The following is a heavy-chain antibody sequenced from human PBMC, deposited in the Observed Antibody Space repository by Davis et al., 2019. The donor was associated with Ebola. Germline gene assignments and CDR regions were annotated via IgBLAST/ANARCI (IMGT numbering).Heavy chain of an antibody. J-gene: IGHJ6*04. Sequence: ASVKVSCKASGYTFTSYDINWVRQATGQGLEWMGWMNPNSGNTGYAQKFQGRVTMTRNTSISTAYMELSSLRSEDTAVYYCARGGGVVVVAAGPRYYYGMDVWGKGTTVTVSS. V-gene: IGHV1-8*01. D-gene: IGHD2-15*01. CDR3: ARGGGVVVVAAGPRYYYGMDV. CDR2: MNPNSGNT. CDR1: GYTFTSYD.